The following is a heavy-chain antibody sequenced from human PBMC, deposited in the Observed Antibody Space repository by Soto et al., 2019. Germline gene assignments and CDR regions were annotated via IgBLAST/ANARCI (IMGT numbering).Heavy chain of an antibody. CDR3: ARLKTTYCSSTSCYAPSY. CDR2: IYPGDSDT. D-gene: IGHD2-2*01. CDR1: GYSFTNYW. Sequence: GESLKISCKDPGYSFTNYWIGWVRQMPGKGLEWMGIIYPGDSDTRYSPSFQGQVTISADKSISTAYLQWSSLKASDTAMYYCARLKTTYCSSTSCYAPSYWGQGTLVTVSS. J-gene: IGHJ4*02. V-gene: IGHV5-51*01.